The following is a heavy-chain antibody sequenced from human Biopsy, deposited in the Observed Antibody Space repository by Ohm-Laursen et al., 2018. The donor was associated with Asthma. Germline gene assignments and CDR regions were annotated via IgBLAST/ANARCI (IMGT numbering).Heavy chain of an antibody. Sequence: SDTLSLTCTVSGVPIRSYYWTWIRQPPGKGLEWIGNIHYSGSTYSNPSLKSQVTISVDTSKKQISLRLSSVIAADTAVYYCAGFCSGGNCPDHWGQGTLVTVSS. CDR3: AGFCSGGNCPDH. D-gene: IGHD2-15*01. J-gene: IGHJ4*02. CDR1: GVPIRSYY. V-gene: IGHV4-59*07. CDR2: IHYSGST.